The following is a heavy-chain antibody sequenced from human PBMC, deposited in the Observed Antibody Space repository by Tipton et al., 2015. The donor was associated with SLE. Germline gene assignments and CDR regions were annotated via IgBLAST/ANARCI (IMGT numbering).Heavy chain of an antibody. J-gene: IGHJ4*02. V-gene: IGHV4-34*01. CDR1: GASFSGYY. CDR3: ARGRAITILTALFFDY. D-gene: IGHD3-3*01. CDR2: INHSGGT. Sequence: TLSLTCAVYGASFSGYYWSWIRQPPGKGLEWFGEINHSGGTNYNPSLKSRVTVSVDTSKNQFSLKLSSVTAADTAVYYCARGRAITILTALFFDYWGQGTLVTVSS.